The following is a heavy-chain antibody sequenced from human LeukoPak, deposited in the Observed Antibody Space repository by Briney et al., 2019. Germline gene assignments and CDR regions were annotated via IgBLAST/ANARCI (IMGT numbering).Heavy chain of an antibody. Sequence: GGSLRLSCAASGFTFSSYWMHWVRQAPGKGLVWVSRIKSDGSTNYADSVKGRFTISRDNAKNTLSLQMNSLRAEDTAVYYCARSSDGPYYYYLDVWGKGTTVTVSS. CDR2: IKSDGST. CDR1: GFTFSSYW. J-gene: IGHJ6*03. D-gene: IGHD6-6*01. V-gene: IGHV3-74*01. CDR3: ARSSDGPYYYYLDV.